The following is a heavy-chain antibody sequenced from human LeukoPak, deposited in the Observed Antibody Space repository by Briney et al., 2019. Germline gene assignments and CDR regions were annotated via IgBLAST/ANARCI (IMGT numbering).Heavy chain of an antibody. D-gene: IGHD3-22*01. CDR2: ISGGGGMT. CDR1: GFTFSSYA. J-gene: IGHJ4*02. V-gene: IGHV3-23*01. CDR3: ASFSTITMIGEYYFDY. Sequence: PGGSLRLSCAASGFTFSSYAMSWVRQAPGKGLEWLSAISGGGGMTYYADSVKGRFTISRDNSKNTLYLHMNSLRAEDTAVYYCASFSTITMIGEYYFDYWGQGTLVTVSS.